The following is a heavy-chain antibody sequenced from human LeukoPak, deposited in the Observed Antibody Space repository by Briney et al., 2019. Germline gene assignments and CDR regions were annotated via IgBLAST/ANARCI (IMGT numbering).Heavy chain of an antibody. J-gene: IGHJ6*02. D-gene: IGHD3-3*01. CDR2: IYSAGGT. Sequence: GGSLRPSCAASGFTVSSNYMTWVRQAPGKGLEWVSLIYSAGGTYYTDSVKGRFTISRHSSKNTLHLQMNSLRGEDTAVYYCARFLGRITISGVVPYGMDVWGQGTTVTVSS. CDR3: ARFLGRITISGVVPYGMDV. V-gene: IGHV3-53*04. CDR1: GFTVSSNY.